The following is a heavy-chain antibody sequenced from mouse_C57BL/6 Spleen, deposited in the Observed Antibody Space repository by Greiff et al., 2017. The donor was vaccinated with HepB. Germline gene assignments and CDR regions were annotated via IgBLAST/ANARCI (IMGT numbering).Heavy chain of an antibody. Sequence: EVKLQESGPELVKPGDSVKISCKASGYSFTGYFMNWVMQSHGKSLEWIGRINPYNGDTFYNQKFKGKATLTVDKSSSTAHMELRSLTSEDSAVYYCARSVRGAMDYWGQGTSVTVSS. J-gene: IGHJ4*01. V-gene: IGHV1-20*01. CDR3: ARSVRGAMDY. CDR1: GYSFTGYF. D-gene: IGHD2-14*01. CDR2: INPYNGDT.